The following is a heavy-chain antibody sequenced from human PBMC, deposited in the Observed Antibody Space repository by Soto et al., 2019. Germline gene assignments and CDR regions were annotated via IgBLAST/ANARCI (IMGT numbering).Heavy chain of an antibody. V-gene: IGHV3-23*01. CDR1: GVRFSDYA. D-gene: IGHD4-17*01. CDR3: ARDPNGDYVGAFDI. CDR2: IFASGDNT. Sequence: EVQVLESGGGLVQPGGSLRLSCAASGVRFSDYAVTWVRQVPGRGLEWVSSIFASGDNTQYADSVKGRFTISRENSRDTLYLQMNSLRVEDTAVYYCARDPNGDYVGAFDIWGQGTMVTVSS. J-gene: IGHJ3*02.